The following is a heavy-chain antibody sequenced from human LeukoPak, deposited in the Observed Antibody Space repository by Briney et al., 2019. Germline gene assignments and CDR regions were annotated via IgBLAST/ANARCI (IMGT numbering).Heavy chain of an antibody. D-gene: IGHD1-26*01. J-gene: IGHJ4*02. CDR2: IYYSGST. CDR1: GGSISSYY. Sequence: SETLSLTCTVSGGSISSYYWSWIRQPPGKGLEWIGYIYYSGSTNYNPSLKSRVTISVDTSKNQFSLKLSSVTAADTAVYYCARARAPRIVGATELDYWGQGTLVTVSS. V-gene: IGHV4-59*01. CDR3: ARARAPRIVGATELDY.